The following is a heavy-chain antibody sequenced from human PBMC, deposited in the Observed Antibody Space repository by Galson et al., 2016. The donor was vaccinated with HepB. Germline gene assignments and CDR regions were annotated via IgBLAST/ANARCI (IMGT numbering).Heavy chain of an antibody. CDR2: IWHDGSYT. J-gene: IGHJ6*02. Sequence: SLRLSCATSGFTFSNYGMYWVRQAPGKGLEWVAVIWHDGSYTYYADSLKGRFTISRDNSRNTLYLQMNSLRAEDTAVYYCATGDPRSSYYFGMDVWGQGTTVIVSS. V-gene: IGHV3-33*01. CDR3: ATGDPRSSYYFGMDV. CDR1: GFTFSNYG.